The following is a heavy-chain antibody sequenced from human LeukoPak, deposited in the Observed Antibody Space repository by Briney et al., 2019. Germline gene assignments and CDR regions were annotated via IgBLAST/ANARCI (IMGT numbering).Heavy chain of an antibody. Sequence: GASVKVSCKASGYTFTGYYMHWVRQAPGQGLEWMGIINPSGGSTSYAQKFQGRVTMTRDMSTSTVYMELSSLRSEDTAVYYCARVRVPTVTTTARYYYYYMDVWGKGTTVTVSS. CDR2: INPSGGST. J-gene: IGHJ6*03. CDR1: GYTFTGYY. CDR3: ARVRVPTVTTTARYYYYYMDV. D-gene: IGHD4-17*01. V-gene: IGHV1-46*01.